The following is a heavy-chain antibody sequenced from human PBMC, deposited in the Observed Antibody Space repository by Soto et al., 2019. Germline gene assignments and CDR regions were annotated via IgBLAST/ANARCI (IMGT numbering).Heavy chain of an antibody. V-gene: IGHV3-23*01. CDR3: ATVHNSSRSFDY. CDR1: GFTFNIYA. D-gene: IGHD1-20*01. CDR2: TGATGRTT. J-gene: IGHJ4*02. Sequence: GGSLRLSCAASGFTFNIYAMTWVRQAPGKGLEWVSTTGATGRTTYYSDSVKGRFTVSRDNSKNTLDLQMSNLRAEDTAVYYCATVHNSSRSFDYWGQGTLVTVSS.